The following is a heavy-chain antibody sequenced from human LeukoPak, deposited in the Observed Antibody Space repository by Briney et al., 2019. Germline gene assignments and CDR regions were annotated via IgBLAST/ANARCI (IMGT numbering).Heavy chain of an antibody. V-gene: IGHV4-59*08. CDR1: GGSISSYY. CDR2: ILNIEST. J-gene: IGHJ4*02. D-gene: IGHD6-19*01. CDR3: ARHVTVASRGFDY. Sequence: PSETLSLTCTVSGGSISSYYWNWIRQPPGKGLEWIGYILNIESTNYNPSLKSRVTISLDTSKNQFSLKLSSVTAADTAVYYCARHVTVASRGFDYWGEGTLVTVSS.